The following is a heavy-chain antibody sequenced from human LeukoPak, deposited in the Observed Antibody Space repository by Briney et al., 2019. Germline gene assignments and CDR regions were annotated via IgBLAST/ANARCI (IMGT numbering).Heavy chain of an antibody. D-gene: IGHD3-10*01. J-gene: IGHJ6*04. CDR1: GYTFISYA. CDR2: INAGNGNT. V-gene: IGHV1-3*01. CDR3: ARGGSGSFYYYYGMDV. Sequence: ASVKVSCKASGYTFISYAMHWVRQAPGQRLEWMGWINAGNGNTKYSQKFQGRVTITRDTSASTAYMELSSLRSEDTAVYYCARGGSGSFYYYYGMDVWGKGTTVTVSS.